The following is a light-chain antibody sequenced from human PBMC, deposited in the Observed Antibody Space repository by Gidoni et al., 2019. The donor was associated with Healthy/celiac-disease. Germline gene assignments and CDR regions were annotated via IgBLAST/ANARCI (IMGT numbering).Light chain of an antibody. CDR1: QSLSSN. V-gene: IGKV3-15*01. CDR3: QQYNNWPQT. CDR2: DAS. J-gene: IGKJ1*01. Sequence: EIVMTQSPGTLSVSPGDRATLSCRASQSLSSNLAWYQQKPGQVPRLLIFDASTRAIGIPARFSGSGSGTEFTLTITSLQSEDFAVYYCQQYNNWPQTFGQGTKVEIK.